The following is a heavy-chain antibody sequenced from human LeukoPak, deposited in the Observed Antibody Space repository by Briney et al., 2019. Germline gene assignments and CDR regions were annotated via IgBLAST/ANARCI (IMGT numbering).Heavy chain of an antibody. Sequence: GGSLRLSCAASGFTFSSYGMHWVRQAPGKGLEWVANIKQDGSEKYYVDSVKGRFTISRDNAKNSLYLQMNSLRAEDTAVYYCASGIAAAGRGDYWGQGTLVTVSS. J-gene: IGHJ4*02. V-gene: IGHV3-7*01. CDR2: IKQDGSEK. CDR3: ASGIAAAGRGDY. CDR1: GFTFSSYG. D-gene: IGHD6-13*01.